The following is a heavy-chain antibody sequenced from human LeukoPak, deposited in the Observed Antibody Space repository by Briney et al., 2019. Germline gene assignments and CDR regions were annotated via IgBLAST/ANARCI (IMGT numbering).Heavy chain of an antibody. D-gene: IGHD6-6*01. Sequence: SETLSLTCTVPGGSISTYYWSWIRQPPGKGLEWIGYIFYTGNTNYNPSLKSRVTISVDTSKNQFSLKLSSVTAADTAVYYCARGPGGSSSSDFDYWGQGTLVTVSS. J-gene: IGHJ4*02. CDR1: GGSISTYY. V-gene: IGHV4-59*08. CDR3: ARGPGGSSSSDFDY. CDR2: IFYTGNT.